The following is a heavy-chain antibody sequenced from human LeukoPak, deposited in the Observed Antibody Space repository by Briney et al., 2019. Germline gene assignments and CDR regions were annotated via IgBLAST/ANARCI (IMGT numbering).Heavy chain of an antibody. D-gene: IGHD5-12*01. CDR1: GFTFSNYG. V-gene: IGHV3-30*02. CDR3: SKDGRGYSGYDLYYLDH. Sequence: GGSLRLSCAASGFTFSNYGMHWVRQAPGKGLEWVAFIRYDGSNKYYADSVKGRFTISRDNSKNTLYLQMDSLRAEDTAVYYCSKDGRGYSGYDLYYLDHWGQGTLVTVFS. CDR2: IRYDGSNK. J-gene: IGHJ4*02.